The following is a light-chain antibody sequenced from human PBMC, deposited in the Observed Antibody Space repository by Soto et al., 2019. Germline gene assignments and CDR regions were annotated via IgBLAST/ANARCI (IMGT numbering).Light chain of an antibody. Sequence: QAVVTQEPSFSVSPGGTVTLTCGLSSGSVSSSYYPSWYQQTPGQAPRTLIYSTDARSSGVPNRFSGSILGNKAALTITGAQADDESDYYCVLYMGSXISVFGGGTQX. V-gene: IGLV8-61*01. CDR1: SGSVSSSYY. CDR3: VLYMGSXISV. J-gene: IGLJ2*01. CDR2: STD.